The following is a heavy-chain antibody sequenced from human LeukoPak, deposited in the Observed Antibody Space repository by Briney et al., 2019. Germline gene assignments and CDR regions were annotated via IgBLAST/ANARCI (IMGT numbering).Heavy chain of an antibody. J-gene: IGHJ4*02. CDR3: AKARWDNSGWYYLDY. CDR2: IYSGGST. CDR1: GFTVSSNY. V-gene: IGHV3-53*05. D-gene: IGHD6-19*01. Sequence: PGGSLRLSCAASGFTVSSNYMSWVRQAPGKGLEWVSVIYSGGSTYYTDSVKGRFTISRDNSKSTLYLQMNSLRAEDTAVYYCAKARWDNSGWYYLDYWGQGTLVTVSS.